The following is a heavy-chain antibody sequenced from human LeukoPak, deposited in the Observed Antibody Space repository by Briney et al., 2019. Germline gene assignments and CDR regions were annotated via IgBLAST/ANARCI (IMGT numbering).Heavy chain of an antibody. CDR1: GYTLTELS. D-gene: IGHD3-22*01. J-gene: IGHJ5*02. Sequence: ASVKVSCKVSGYTLTELSMHWVRQAPGKGLEWMGGFDPEDGETIYAQKFQGRVTMTEDTSTDTAYMELSSLRSKDTAVYYCARDPTSYYDSSGYEGGNWFDPWGQGTLVTVSS. V-gene: IGHV1-24*01. CDR2: FDPEDGET. CDR3: ARDPTSYYDSSGYEGGNWFDP.